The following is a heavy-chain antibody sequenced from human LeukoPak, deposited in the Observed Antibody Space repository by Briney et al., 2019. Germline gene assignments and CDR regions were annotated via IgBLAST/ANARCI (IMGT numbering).Heavy chain of an antibody. CDR2: ISSRVTS. Sequence: SETLSLTCTVSGGSITSDNYWWGWIRQPPGRGLEWIGTISSRVTSHYNSSLSSRLTISLDTSNNQFSLHLSFVTAVDTAVYYCVRPRDYGFDNWGQGTLVTVSS. D-gene: IGHD4-17*01. CDR1: GGSITSDNYW. V-gene: IGHV4-39*01. J-gene: IGHJ4*02. CDR3: VRPRDYGFDN.